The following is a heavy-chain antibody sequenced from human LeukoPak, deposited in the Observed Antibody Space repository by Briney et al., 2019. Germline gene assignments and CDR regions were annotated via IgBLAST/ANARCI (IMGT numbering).Heavy chain of an antibody. CDR3: VRAGYCSITACYGIYYSYYYMDV. D-gene: IGHD2-2*01. CDR1: GYTFTGYY. Sequence: GASVKVSCKASGYTFTGYYMHWVRQAPGQGLEWMGWINPNSGGTNYAQKFQGRVTMTRDTSISTAYMELSRLRSDDTAVYYCVRAGYCSITACYGIYYSYYYMDVWGKGTTVTVSS. J-gene: IGHJ6*03. V-gene: IGHV1-2*02. CDR2: INPNSGGT.